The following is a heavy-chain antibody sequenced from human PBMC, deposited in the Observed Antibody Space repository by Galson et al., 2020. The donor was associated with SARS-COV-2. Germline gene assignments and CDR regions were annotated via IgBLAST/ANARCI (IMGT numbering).Heavy chain of an antibody. J-gene: IGHJ4*02. CDR2: IFFDGSDK. Sequence: SLKISCAASGFTFSSHAMHWVRQAPGKGLEWVAQIFFDGSDKYYGDSVKGRFTISRDSSKNTVYLHMNNLRADDTAVYYCARDGQTSSGWAFDYWGQGTLVTVSS. V-gene: IGHV3-33*01. CDR3: ARDGQTSSGWAFDY. CDR1: GFTFSSHA. D-gene: IGHD6-19*01.